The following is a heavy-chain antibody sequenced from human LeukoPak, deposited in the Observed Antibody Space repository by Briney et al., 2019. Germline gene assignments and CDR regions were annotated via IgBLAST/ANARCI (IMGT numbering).Heavy chain of an antibody. J-gene: IGHJ4*02. Sequence: GGSLRLSCAASGFTFSRYWMNWVRQAPGKGLEWVANIKHDGSAQNYVDSVKGRFTISRDSAKNSLYPQMNSLRAEDTALYYCAKAYYGSGSHAIDYWGQGTWSPSPQ. CDR1: GFTFSRYW. CDR3: AKAYYGSGSHAIDY. CDR2: IKHDGSAQ. D-gene: IGHD3-10*01. V-gene: IGHV3-7*03.